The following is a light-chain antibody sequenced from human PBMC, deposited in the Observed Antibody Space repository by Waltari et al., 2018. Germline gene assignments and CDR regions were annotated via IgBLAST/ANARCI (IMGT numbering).Light chain of an antibody. CDR1: QSVSSSY. CDR2: GAS. CDR3: QQFGSSPWT. J-gene: IGKJ1*01. V-gene: IGKV3-20*01. Sequence: PGTLSLSPGERATLSCRASQSVSSSYLVWYQQKPGQAPRLLIYGASSRATGITDRFSGSGYGTDFTLTISKLEPEAFAVYYCQQFGSSPWTFGQGTKVEIK.